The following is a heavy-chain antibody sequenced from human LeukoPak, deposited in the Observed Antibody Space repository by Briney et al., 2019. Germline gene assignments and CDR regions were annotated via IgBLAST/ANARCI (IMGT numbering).Heavy chain of an antibody. CDR2: IYYSGST. CDR3: ASLETYYYDSSGYYATDY. V-gene: IGHV4-59*01. J-gene: IGHJ4*02. Sequence: SETLSLTCTVSGGSISSYYWSWIRQPPGKGLEWIGYIYYSGSTNYNPSLKSRVTISVDTSKNQFSLKLSSVTAADTAVYYCASLETYYYDSSGYYATDYWGQGTLVTVSS. CDR1: GGSISSYY. D-gene: IGHD3-22*01.